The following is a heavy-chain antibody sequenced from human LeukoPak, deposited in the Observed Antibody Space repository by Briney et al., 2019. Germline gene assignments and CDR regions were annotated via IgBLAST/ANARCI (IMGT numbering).Heavy chain of an antibody. Sequence: GGSLRLSCAASGFTFSSYGMHWVRQAPGKGLEWVAVIWYDGSNKYYADSVKGRFTISRDNSKNTLYLQMNSLRAEDTAVYYCARSAYLVNTGFYYDYWGQGTLVTVSS. CDR3: ARSAYLVNTGFYYDY. D-gene: IGHD2-8*02. J-gene: IGHJ4*02. CDR2: IWYDGSNK. CDR1: GFTFSSYG. V-gene: IGHV3-33*01.